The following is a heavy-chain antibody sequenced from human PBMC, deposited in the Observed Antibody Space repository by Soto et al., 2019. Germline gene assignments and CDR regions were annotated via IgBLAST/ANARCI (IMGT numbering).Heavy chain of an antibody. Sequence: EVQLVESGGGLVQPGGSLRLSCVASGFTFNIYWMHWVRQAPGKGLEWVSRIDNDGSDTTYADSVKGRFTISRDNAKNTLFLQMNTLRVDDTAVYYCARDNWNSYWGQGTLVTVSS. V-gene: IGHV3-74*01. CDR2: IDNDGSDT. CDR3: ARDNWNSY. J-gene: IGHJ4*02. D-gene: IGHD1-1*01. CDR1: GFTFNIYW.